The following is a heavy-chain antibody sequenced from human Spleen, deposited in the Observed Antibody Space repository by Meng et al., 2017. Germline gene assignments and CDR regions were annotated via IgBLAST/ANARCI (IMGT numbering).Heavy chain of an antibody. CDR2: IDPKSGDT. CDR3: ARDEDISAAGKLFGDY. V-gene: IGHV1-2*06. D-gene: IGHD6-13*01. Sequence: ASVKVSCKASGYIFTAYFMHWVRQAPGQGLEWMGRIDPKSGDTHYAQRFQGRVTMTGDTSISTAYMELSGLRSDDTAMYYCARDEDISAAGKLFGDYWGQGTLVTVSS. CDR1: GYIFTAYF. J-gene: IGHJ4*02.